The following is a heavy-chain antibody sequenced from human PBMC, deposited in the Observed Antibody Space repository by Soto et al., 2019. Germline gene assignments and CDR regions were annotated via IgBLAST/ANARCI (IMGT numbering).Heavy chain of an antibody. CDR1: GYTFTSYG. V-gene: IGHV1-18*01. J-gene: IGHJ6*02. CDR2: ISVHSGKT. D-gene: IGHD3-10*01. CDR3: ARDDFGVPFVYCRGMDV. Sequence: VQLVQSGDEVKRPGASVKVSCKTSGYTFTSYGVTWVRQAPGQGLEWMAWISVHSGKTKFAERLRGRVTLTTDTSTSTAYMELRSLRSDDTAVYDCARDDFGVPFVYCRGMDVWGQGTTVIVSS.